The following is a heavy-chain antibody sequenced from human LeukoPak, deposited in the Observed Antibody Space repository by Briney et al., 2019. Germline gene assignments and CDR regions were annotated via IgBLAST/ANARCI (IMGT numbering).Heavy chain of an antibody. CDR3: ALTYYFDRRGYSYFDY. Sequence: PGGSLRLSCEVSGFSVDGNYMTWVRQVPGRGLEWVALIFSGDSTDYPDSVKGRFTISRDKSKNTLHLQMDSLRPEDTAMYYCALTYYFDRRGYSYFDYWGQGALVTVSS. CDR1: GFSVDGNY. CDR2: IFSGDST. D-gene: IGHD3-22*01. J-gene: IGHJ4*02. V-gene: IGHV3-53*01.